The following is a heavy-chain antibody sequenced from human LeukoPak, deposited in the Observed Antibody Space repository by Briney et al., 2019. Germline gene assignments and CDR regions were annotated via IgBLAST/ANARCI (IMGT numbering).Heavy chain of an antibody. CDR2: ISPSDGTT. CDR3: ARDNNTSSLADP. V-gene: IGHV1-46*01. J-gene: IGHJ5*02. Sequence: ASVKVSCKASGYTFTIYYMHWVRQAPGQGLEWMGIISPSDGTTNYAQKFQGRVTMTRDTSTSTVYMELSSPTSEDTAVYYCARDNNTSSLADPWGQGTLVTVSS. D-gene: IGHD1-14*01. CDR1: GYTFTIYY.